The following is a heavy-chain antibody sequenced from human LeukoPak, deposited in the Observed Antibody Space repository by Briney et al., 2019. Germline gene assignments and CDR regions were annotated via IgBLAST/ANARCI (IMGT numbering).Heavy chain of an antibody. Sequence: PSETLSLTCAVYGGSFSGYYWSWIRQPPGKGLEWIGEINHSGSTNYNPSLKSRVTISVDTSKNQFSLKLSSVTAADTAVYYCAIADIAAAGRFDYWGQGTLVTVSS. J-gene: IGHJ4*02. CDR1: GGSFSGYY. CDR2: INHSGST. D-gene: IGHD6-13*01. CDR3: AIADIAAAGRFDY. V-gene: IGHV4-34*01.